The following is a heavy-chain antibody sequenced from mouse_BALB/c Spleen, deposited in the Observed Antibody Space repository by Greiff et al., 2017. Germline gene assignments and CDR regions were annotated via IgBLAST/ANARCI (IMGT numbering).Heavy chain of an antibody. CDR3: ASYRYDAWFAY. Sequence: VKLVESGPGLVAPSQSLSITCTVSGFSLTSYGVHWVRQPPGKGLEWLGVIWAGGSTNYNSALMSRLSISKDNSKSQVFLKMNSLQTDDTAMYYCASYRYDAWFAYWGQGTLVTVSA. CDR2: IWAGGST. J-gene: IGHJ3*01. D-gene: IGHD2-14*01. V-gene: IGHV2-9*02. CDR1: GFSLTSYG.